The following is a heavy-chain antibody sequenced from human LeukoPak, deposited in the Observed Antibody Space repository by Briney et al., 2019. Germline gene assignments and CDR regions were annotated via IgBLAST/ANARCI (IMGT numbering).Heavy chain of an antibody. CDR2: IYGDGRT. V-gene: IGHV3-53*01. CDR3: ARGWLQLATAFDY. CDR1: GFTVYSNH. J-gene: IGHJ4*02. Sequence: PGGSLRLSCAASGFTVYSNHMSWVRQAPETGPEWVSVIYGDGRTYYADSVKGRFTISRDNSKNTLYLQMNNLRTEDTAVYYCARGWLQLATAFDYWGQGTLVTVSS. D-gene: IGHD2-15*01.